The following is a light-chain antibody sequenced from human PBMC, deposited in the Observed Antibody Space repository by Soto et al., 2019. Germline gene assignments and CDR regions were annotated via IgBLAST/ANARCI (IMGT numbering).Light chain of an antibody. J-gene: IGKJ1*01. CDR2: KTS. CDR3: QQYNDNWT. CDR1: QSISSW. Sequence: DIQMTQSPSTLSASVGDRVTITCRASQSISSWLAWYQQKPGKAPRLLIYKTSNLESGVPSRFSGSGSGTEFTLTISSLQPDDSATYSCQQYNDNWTFGQGTKVEIK. V-gene: IGKV1-5*03.